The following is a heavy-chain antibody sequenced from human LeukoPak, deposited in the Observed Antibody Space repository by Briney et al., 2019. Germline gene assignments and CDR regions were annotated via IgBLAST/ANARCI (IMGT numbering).Heavy chain of an antibody. Sequence: GESLKISCKGSGYRFNNYWIGWVRQMSGKGLEWRGIIYPDDSNTKYTPSSEGQVTISVDKSINTAYLQWSSLKASDTAIYYCARRYGAGYSSSYYYYYMDVWGQGTTVTVSS. CDR2: IYPDDSNT. D-gene: IGHD5-24*01. J-gene: IGHJ6*03. CDR3: ARRYGAGYSSSYYYYYMDV. V-gene: IGHV5-51*01. CDR1: GYRFNNYW.